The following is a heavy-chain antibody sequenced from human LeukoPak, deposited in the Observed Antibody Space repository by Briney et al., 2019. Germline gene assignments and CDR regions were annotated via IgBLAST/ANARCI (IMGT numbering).Heavy chain of an antibody. Sequence: GGSLRLSCAASGFTFSSYGMPWVRQAPGKGLEWVAVIWYDGSNKYYADSVKGRFTISRDNSKNTLYLQMNSLRAEDTAVYYCARGLYYYDSSGRLFDYWGQGTLVTVSS. CDR2: IWYDGSNK. CDR1: GFTFSSYG. J-gene: IGHJ4*02. D-gene: IGHD3-22*01. CDR3: ARGLYYYDSSGRLFDY. V-gene: IGHV3-33*01.